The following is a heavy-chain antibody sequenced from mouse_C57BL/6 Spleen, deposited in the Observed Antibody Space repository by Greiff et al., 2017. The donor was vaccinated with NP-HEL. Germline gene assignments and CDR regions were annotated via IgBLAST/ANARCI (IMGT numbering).Heavy chain of an antibody. V-gene: IGHV3-6*01. CDR2: ISYDGSN. CDR1: GYSITSGYY. CDR3: ARDLTAYFDD. Sequence: EVKLLESGPGLVKPSQSLSLTCSVTGYSITSGYYWNWIRQFPGNKLEWMGYISYDGSNNYNPSLKNRISITRDTSKNQFFLKLNSVTTEDTATYYCARDLTAYFDDGGQGTTLTVSS. J-gene: IGHJ2*01. D-gene: IGHD4-1*01.